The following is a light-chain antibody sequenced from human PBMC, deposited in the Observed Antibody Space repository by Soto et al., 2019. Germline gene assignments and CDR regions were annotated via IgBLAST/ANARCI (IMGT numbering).Light chain of an antibody. V-gene: IGLV1-44*01. CDR3: AAWDDSLKEV. CDR2: CNN. J-gene: IGLJ1*01. CDR1: SSNIGSNT. Sequence: QSVLTQPPPASGTPGQRVTISCSGSSSNIGSNTVNWYRQLPGPAPNPLIYCNNQGPSGVPDRFSGPKSGPSASLAISGFQSEDGADYYCAAWDDSLKEVFGTGTKVT.